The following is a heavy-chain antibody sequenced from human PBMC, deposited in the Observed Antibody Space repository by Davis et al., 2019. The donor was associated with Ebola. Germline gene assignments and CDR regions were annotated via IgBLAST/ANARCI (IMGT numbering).Heavy chain of an antibody. CDR3: ARNSGIAARWLGY. CDR1: GGSVSSGSYY. V-gene: IGHV4-61*01. Sequence: SETLSLTCTVSGGSVSSGSYYWSWIRQPPGKGLERIGYIYYSGSTNYNPSLKSRVTISVDTSKNQFSLKLSSVTAADTAVYYCARNSGIAARWLGYWGQGTLVTVSS. CDR2: IYYSGST. D-gene: IGHD6-6*01. J-gene: IGHJ4*02.